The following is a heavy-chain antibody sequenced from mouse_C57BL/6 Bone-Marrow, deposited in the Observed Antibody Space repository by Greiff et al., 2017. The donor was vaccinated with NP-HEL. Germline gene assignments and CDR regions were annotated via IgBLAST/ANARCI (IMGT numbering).Heavy chain of an antibody. CDR2: ISYSGST. CDR1: GYSITSGYD. J-gene: IGHJ3*01. D-gene: IGHD2-3*01. Sequence: EVQLVESGPGMVKPSQSLSLTCTVTGYSITSGYDWHWIRHFPGNKLEWMGYISYSGSTNYNQSLKSRISITHDTSKNHFFLKLNSVTTEDTATYCGAREDDGYSFAYWGQGTLVTVSA. V-gene: IGHV3-1*01. CDR3: AREDDGYSFAY.